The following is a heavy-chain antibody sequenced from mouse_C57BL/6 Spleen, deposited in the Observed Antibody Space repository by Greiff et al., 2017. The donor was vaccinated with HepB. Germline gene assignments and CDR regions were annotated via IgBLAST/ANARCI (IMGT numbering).Heavy chain of an antibody. Sequence: QVHVKQPGAELVMPGASVKLSCKASGYTFTSYWMHWVKQRPGQGLEWIGEIDPSDSYTNYNQKFKGKSTLTVDKSSSTAYMQLSSLTSEDSAVYYCARSRYDYDWFAYWGQGTLVTVSA. CDR2: IDPSDSYT. CDR1: GYTFTSYW. D-gene: IGHD2-4*01. V-gene: IGHV1-69*01. J-gene: IGHJ3*01. CDR3: ARSRYDYDWFAY.